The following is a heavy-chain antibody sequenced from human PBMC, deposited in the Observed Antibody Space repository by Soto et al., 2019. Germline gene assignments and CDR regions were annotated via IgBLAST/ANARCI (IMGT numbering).Heavy chain of an antibody. J-gene: IGHJ6*02. Sequence: QVQLVQSGAEVKKPGASVKVSCKASGYTFTSYDINWVRQATGQGLEWMGWMNPNSGNTGYAQKFQGRVTMTRNTSISTAYMELSSLRSEDTDVYYCARGCISTSCYLYYYGMDVWGQGTTVTVSS. V-gene: IGHV1-8*01. CDR1: GYTFTSYD. CDR3: ARGCISTSCYLYYYGMDV. CDR2: MNPNSGNT. D-gene: IGHD2-2*01.